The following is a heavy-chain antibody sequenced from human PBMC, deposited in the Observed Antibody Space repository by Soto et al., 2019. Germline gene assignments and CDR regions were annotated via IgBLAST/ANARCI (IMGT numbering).Heavy chain of an antibody. CDR1: GYTFTSYY. CDR2: INPSGGST. Sequence: QVQLVQSGAEVKKPGASVKVSCKASGYTFTSYYMHWVRQAPGQGLEWMGIINPSGGSTSYAQKFQGRVTMTRDTSTSTVYMELSSLGSEDTAVYYCARDLSTYSSGLFHFDYWGQGTLVTVSS. V-gene: IGHV1-46*01. D-gene: IGHD6-19*01. CDR3: ARDLSTYSSGLFHFDY. J-gene: IGHJ4*02.